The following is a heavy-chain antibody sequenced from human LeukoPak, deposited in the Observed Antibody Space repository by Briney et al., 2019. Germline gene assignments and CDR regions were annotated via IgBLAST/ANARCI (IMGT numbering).Heavy chain of an antibody. CDR3: ARDNYGSGSYFVV. V-gene: IGHV1-2*02. Sequence: ASVKVSCKASGYTFTDYYIHWVRQAPGQGLEWMGWINPNNGGTNYAQKFRGRVSMTRDMSISTAHMELSRLRSDDTTLYYCARDNYGSGSYFVVWGQGTTVSVSS. CDR2: INPNNGGT. D-gene: IGHD3-10*01. J-gene: IGHJ6*02. CDR1: GYTFTDYY.